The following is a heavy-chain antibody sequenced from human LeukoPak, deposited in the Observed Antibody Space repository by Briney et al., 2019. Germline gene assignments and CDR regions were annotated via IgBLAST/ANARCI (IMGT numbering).Heavy chain of an antibody. CDR2: ISAYNGNT. V-gene: IGHV1-18*01. CDR1: GYTFTSYG. J-gene: IGHJ3*02. Sequence: VASVKVSCKASGYTFTSYGISWVRQAPGQGLEWMGWISAYNGNTNYAQKLQGRVTMTTDTSTSTAYMELRSLRSDDTAVYYCAREPRDSVDFVVPDDAFDIWGQGTMVTVSS. D-gene: IGHD2-2*01. CDR3: AREPRDSVDFVVPDDAFDI.